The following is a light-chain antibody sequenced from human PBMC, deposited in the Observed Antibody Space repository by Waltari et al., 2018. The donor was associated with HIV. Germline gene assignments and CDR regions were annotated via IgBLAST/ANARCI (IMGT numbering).Light chain of an antibody. CDR2: EAN. Sequence: QSALTQPASVSGSPGQSVTISCIGTSLDIGYYDYVSWYQRQPGGAPPFLLFEANRRPSGGSPRFSGSKSGNTSFLTISGLPPDDEADYFCGAYSNDTTFLFGSGTYLTVL. CDR3: GAYSNDTTFL. CDR1: SLDIGYYDY. J-gene: IGLJ1*01. V-gene: IGLV2-14*03.